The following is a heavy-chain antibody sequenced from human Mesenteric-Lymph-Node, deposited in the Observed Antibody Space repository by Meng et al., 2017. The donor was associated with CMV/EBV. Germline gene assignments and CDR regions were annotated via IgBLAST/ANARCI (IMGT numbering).Heavy chain of an antibody. CDR1: GYTFTSYG. CDR3: ARGYCSSTSCRYFQH. CDR2: INAGNGNT. J-gene: IGHJ1*01. D-gene: IGHD2-2*01. Sequence: SGYTFTSYGMHWVRQAPGQRLEWMGWINAGNGNTKYSQKFQGRVTITRDTSASTAYMELSSLRSEDTAVYYCARGYCSSTSCRYFQHWGQGTLVTVSS. V-gene: IGHV1-3*01.